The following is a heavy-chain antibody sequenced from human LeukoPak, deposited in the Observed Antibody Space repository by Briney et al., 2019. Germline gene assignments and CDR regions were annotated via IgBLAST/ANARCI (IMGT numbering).Heavy chain of an antibody. CDR3: ARDLVGATSDYFDY. V-gene: IGHV3-7*01. Sequence: GGSLRLSCAASGFTFSSYWMSWVRQAPGKGLEWVANIKQDGSEKYYVDSVKGRFTISRDNAKNSLYLQMNSLRAEDTAVYCCARDLVGATSDYFDYWGQGTLVTVSS. CDR2: IKQDGSEK. D-gene: IGHD1-26*01. CDR1: GFTFSSYW. J-gene: IGHJ4*02.